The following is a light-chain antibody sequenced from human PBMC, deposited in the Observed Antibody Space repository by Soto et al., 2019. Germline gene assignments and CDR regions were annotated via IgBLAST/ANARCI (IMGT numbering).Light chain of an antibody. CDR2: EVF. V-gene: IGLV2-8*01. Sequence: QSVLTQPASVSGSPGQSITISCTGTNTDVGGYDRVSWYQHHPGKAPKMLIFEVFNRPSGISDRFSGSKSGDTASLTISGLQAEDEADYYCSSYAVTNIFVFGTGTKVTVL. CDR3: SSYAVTNIFV. J-gene: IGLJ1*01. CDR1: NTDVGGYDR.